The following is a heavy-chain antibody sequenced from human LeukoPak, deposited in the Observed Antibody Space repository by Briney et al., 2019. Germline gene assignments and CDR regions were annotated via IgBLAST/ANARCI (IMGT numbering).Heavy chain of an antibody. CDR2: IYPGDSNT. Sequence: KNGESLKISCKGSGYSFTSYWIGWVRQMPGKGLEWMGIIYPGDSNTRYSPSFQGQVTISADKSISTAYLQWSSLKASDTAMYYCARSQYCGGDCSPPPLDYWGQGTLVTVSS. J-gene: IGHJ4*02. CDR3: ARSQYCGGDCSPPPLDY. CDR1: GYSFTSYW. V-gene: IGHV5-51*01. D-gene: IGHD2-21*02.